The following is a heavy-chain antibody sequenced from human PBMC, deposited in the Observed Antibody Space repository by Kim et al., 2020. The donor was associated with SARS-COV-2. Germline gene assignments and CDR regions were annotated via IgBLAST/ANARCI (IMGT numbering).Heavy chain of an antibody. CDR3: ARGHLKSIVVVIAPRPYYYYMDV. V-gene: IGHV1-8*01. Sequence: ASVKVSCKASGYTFTSYDINWVRQATGQGREWMGWMNPNSGNTGYAQKFQGRVTMTRNTSISTAYMELSSLRSEDTAVYYCARGHLKSIVVVIAPRPYYYYMDVWGKGTTVTVSS. CDR2: MNPNSGNT. J-gene: IGHJ6*03. CDR1: GYTFTSYD. D-gene: IGHD2-21*01.